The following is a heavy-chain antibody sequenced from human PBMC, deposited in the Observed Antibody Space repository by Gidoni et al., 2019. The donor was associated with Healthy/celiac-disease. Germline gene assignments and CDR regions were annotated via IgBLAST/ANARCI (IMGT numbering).Heavy chain of an antibody. D-gene: IGHD3-3*01. Sequence: EVQLVESGGGLVQPGGSLRLSCAASGFTFSSYEMNWVRQAPGKGLEWVSYISSSGSTIYYADSVKGRFTISRDNAKNSLYLQMNSLRAEDTAVYYCARDPVLRFLEWLPHDAFDIWGQGTMVTVSS. CDR1: GFTFSSYE. CDR3: ARDPVLRFLEWLPHDAFDI. V-gene: IGHV3-48*03. CDR2: ISSSGSTI. J-gene: IGHJ3*02.